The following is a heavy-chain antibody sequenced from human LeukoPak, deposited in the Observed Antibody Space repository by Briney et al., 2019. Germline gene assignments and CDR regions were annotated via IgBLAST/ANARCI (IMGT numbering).Heavy chain of an antibody. D-gene: IGHD2-2*02. Sequence: PSETLSLTCAVYGGSFSGCYWSWIRQPPGKGLEWIGEINHSGSTNYNPSLKSRVTISVDTSKNQFSLKLSSVTAADTAVYYCARGPGYCSSTSCYKGWFDPWGQGTLVTVSS. CDR2: INHSGST. J-gene: IGHJ5*02. CDR3: ARGPGYCSSTSCYKGWFDP. V-gene: IGHV4-34*01. CDR1: GGSFSGCY.